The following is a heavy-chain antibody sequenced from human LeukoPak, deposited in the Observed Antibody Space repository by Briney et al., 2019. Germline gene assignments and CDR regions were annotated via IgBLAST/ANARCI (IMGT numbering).Heavy chain of an antibody. V-gene: IGHV1-24*01. Sequence: ASVTVSCMVSGYTLHELSMHWVRQAPGKGLAWVGGFDPEDDEIIYAQRFQGRVTMTEDASTDTAYMELRSLRSEDTAVYYCATETGNFYFYSWGQGTLVTVSS. D-gene: IGHD1-7*01. CDR3: ATETGNFYFYS. CDR1: GYTLHELS. CDR2: FDPEDDEI. J-gene: IGHJ4*02.